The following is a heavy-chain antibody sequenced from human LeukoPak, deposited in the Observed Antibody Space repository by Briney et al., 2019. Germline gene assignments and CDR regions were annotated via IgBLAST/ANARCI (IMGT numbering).Heavy chain of an antibody. D-gene: IGHD3-10*01. CDR2: INHSGST. CDR1: GGSFSGYY. CDR3: ARGGFRWIRELLIWFDP. J-gene: IGHJ5*02. Sequence: SETLSLTCAVYGGSFSGYYWSWIRQPPGKGLEWIGEINHSGSTNYNPSLKSRVTISVDTSKNQFSLKLSSVTAADTAVYYCARGGFRWIRELLIWFDPWGQGTLVTVSS. V-gene: IGHV4-34*01.